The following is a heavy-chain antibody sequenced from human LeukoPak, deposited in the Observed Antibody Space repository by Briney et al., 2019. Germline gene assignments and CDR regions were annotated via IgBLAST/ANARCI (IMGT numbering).Heavy chain of an antibody. J-gene: IGHJ4*02. Sequence: GASVKVSCKASGYTFTGYYMHWVRQAPGQGLEWMGWIIPILGIANYAQKFQGRVTITADKSTSTAYMELSSLRSEDTAVYYCARGNSPFSGSYDYWGQGTLVTVSS. CDR3: ARGNSPFSGSYDY. D-gene: IGHD1-26*01. CDR2: IIPILGIA. CDR1: GYTFTGYY. V-gene: IGHV1-69*10.